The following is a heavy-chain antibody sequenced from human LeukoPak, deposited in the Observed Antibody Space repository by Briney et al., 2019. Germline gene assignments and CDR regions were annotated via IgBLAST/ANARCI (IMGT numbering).Heavy chain of an antibody. J-gene: IGHJ4*02. V-gene: IGHV3-23*01. CDR2: ISGSGGST. Sequence: GGSLRLSCAASGFTFSSYAMSWVRQAPGKGLEWVSAISGSGGSTYYADSVKGRFTISRDNSKNMLYLQMNSLRAEDTAVYYCAKGGHGYSSGWYDYWGQGTLVTVSS. D-gene: IGHD6-19*01. CDR1: GFTFSSYA. CDR3: AKGGHGYSSGWYDY.